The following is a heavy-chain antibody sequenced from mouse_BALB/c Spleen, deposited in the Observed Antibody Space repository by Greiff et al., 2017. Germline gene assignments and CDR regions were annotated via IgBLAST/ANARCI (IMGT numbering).Heavy chain of an antibody. CDR1: GYPFTSYW. V-gene: IGHV1-5*01. J-gene: IGHJ3*01. CDR3: TRSTMITTGPFAY. CDR2: IFPGNNDT. Sequence: VQLKQSGTVLARPGASVKMSCKASGYPFTSYWMHWVKQRPGQGLEWIGAIFPGNNDTSYNQKFKGKAKLTAVTSTSTAYMELSSLTNEDSAVYYCTRSTMITTGPFAYWGQGTLVTVSA. D-gene: IGHD2-4*01.